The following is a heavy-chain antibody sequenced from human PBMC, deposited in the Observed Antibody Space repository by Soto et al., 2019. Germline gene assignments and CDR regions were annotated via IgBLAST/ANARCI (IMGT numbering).Heavy chain of an antibody. CDR1: GFTFSANA. V-gene: IGHV3-30-3*01. CDR3: ARDKIKGAPDYLDS. Sequence: QEQLVESGGDVVQPGRSLTLSCAASGFTFSANAMHWVRQAPGKGLEGVAVIAYDGTIKIYRDSVKGRFTISRDDSKSTLYLQINSLRPEDTAVYYCARDKIKGAPDYLDSWGQGTLVTVSS. D-gene: IGHD1-26*01. CDR2: IAYDGTIK. J-gene: IGHJ4*02.